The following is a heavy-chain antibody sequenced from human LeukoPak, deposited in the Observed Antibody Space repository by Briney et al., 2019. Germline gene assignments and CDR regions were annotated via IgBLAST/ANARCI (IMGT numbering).Heavy chain of an antibody. V-gene: IGHV4-59*01. CDR3: ARVLAAVGTWFDP. CDR1: GGATSAYY. CDR2: IYYSGST. D-gene: IGHD6-13*01. J-gene: IGHJ5*02. Sequence: PSETLSLTCTVSGGATSAYYWSWIRQPPGKGLEWIGYIYYSGSTRYNPSLKSRVTISVDTSKTQFSLKLSSVTAADTAVYYCARVLAAVGTWFDPWGQGTLVTVSS.